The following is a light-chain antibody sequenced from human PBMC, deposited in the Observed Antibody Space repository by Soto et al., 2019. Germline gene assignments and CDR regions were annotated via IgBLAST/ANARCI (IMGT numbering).Light chain of an antibody. CDR1: SSDVGGYNY. Sequence: QSVLTQPSSVYGSPGQSITISCTGTSSDVGGYNYVSWYQQHPGKAPKLMIYDVSNRPSGVSNRFSGSKSGNTASLTISGPQAEDEADYYCSSYTSSSTLPYVFGTGTKVTVL. V-gene: IGLV2-14*01. J-gene: IGLJ1*01. CDR3: SSYTSSSTLPYV. CDR2: DVS.